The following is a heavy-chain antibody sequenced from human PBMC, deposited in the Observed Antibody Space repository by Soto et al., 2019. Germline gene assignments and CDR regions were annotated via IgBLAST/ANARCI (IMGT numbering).Heavy chain of an antibody. D-gene: IGHD6-13*01. V-gene: IGHV4-59*01. CDR3: ARGGGWQQLVPDAFDI. CDR2: IYYSGST. J-gene: IGHJ3*02. CDR1: GGSISSYY. Sequence: SETLSLTCTVSGGSISSYYWSWIRQPPGKGLEWIGYIYYSGSTNYNPSLKSRVTISVDTSKNQFSLKLSSVTAADTAVYYCARGGGWQQLVPDAFDIWGQGTMVTVSS.